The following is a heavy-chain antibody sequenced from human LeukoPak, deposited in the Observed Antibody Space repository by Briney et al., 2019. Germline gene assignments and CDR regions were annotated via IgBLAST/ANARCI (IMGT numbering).Heavy chain of an antibody. D-gene: IGHD3-10*01. CDR1: GFTFSSYA. CDR3: AKDIASGSRSFDY. Sequence: HPGGSLRLSCAASGFTFSSYAMHWVRQAPGKGLEWVAFIRYDGSNKYYADSVKGRFTISRDNSKNTLYLQMNSLRAEDTAVYYCAKDIASGSRSFDYWGQGTLVTVSS. CDR2: IRYDGSNK. V-gene: IGHV3-30*02. J-gene: IGHJ4*02.